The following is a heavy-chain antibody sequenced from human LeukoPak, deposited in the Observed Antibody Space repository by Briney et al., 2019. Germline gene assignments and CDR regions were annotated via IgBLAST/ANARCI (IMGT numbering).Heavy chain of an antibody. J-gene: IGHJ5*02. CDR3: ARFRSGYYDILTGYYL. V-gene: IGHV3-21*01. CDR2: ISSSSSYI. Sequence: GGSLRLSCAASGFTFSSYSMNWVRQAPGKGLEWVSSISSSSSYIYYADSVKGRFTISRDNAKNSLYLQMNSLRAEDTAVYYCARFRSGYYDILTGYYLWGQGTLVTVSS. D-gene: IGHD3-9*01. CDR1: GFTFSSYS.